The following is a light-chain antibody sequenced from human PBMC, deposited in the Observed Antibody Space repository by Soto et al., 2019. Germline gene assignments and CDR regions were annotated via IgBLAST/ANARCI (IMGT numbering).Light chain of an antibody. CDR1: QSISSH. CDR3: QQSYSNSIT. Sequence: DIPMTQSPSSLSASIGDRITITCRASQSISSHLYWFQQKPGQAPKLLIYAASSLQSGVPSRFSGSGSGTDFTLTISSLQPEDCATYYCQQSYSNSITFGQGTRLEIK. V-gene: IGKV1-39*01. J-gene: IGKJ5*01. CDR2: AAS.